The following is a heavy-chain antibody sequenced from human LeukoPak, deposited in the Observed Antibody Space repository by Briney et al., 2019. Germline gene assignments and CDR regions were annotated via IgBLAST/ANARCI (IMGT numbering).Heavy chain of an antibody. CDR3: ARDVRIDI. V-gene: IGHV3-33*08. Sequence: GGSLRLSCAASGFTFSSYSMNCVRQAPGKGREWVAVIWYDGSNKYYEDSVKGRFTISRDNSKKMVYLQMNSLRAEDTAVYYCARDVRIDIWGQGTMVTVSS. J-gene: IGHJ3*02. CDR1: GFTFSSYS. CDR2: IWYDGSNK.